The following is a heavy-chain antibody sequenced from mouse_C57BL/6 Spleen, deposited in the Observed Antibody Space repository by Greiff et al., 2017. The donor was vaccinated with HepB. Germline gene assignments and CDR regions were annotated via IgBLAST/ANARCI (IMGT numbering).Heavy chain of an antibody. D-gene: IGHD4-1*01. CDR1: GYTFTDYY. Sequence: VQLKQSGPVLVKPGASVKMSCKASGYTFTDYYMNWVKQSHGKSLEWIGVINPYNGGTSYNQKFKGKATLTVDKSSSTAYMELNSLTSEDSAVYYCARGDLTGLFAYWGQGTLVTVSA. CDR3: ARGDLTGLFAY. V-gene: IGHV1-19*01. J-gene: IGHJ3*01. CDR2: INPYNGGT.